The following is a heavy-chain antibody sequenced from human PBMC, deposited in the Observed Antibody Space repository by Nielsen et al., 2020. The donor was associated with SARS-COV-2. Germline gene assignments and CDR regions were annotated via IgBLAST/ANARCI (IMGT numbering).Heavy chain of an antibody. CDR3: ARDLTTVTTFSYYYYYGMDV. V-gene: IGHV3-30*03. Sequence: GESLKISCAASGFTFSSYGMHWVRQAPGKGLEWVAVISYDGSNKYYADSVKGRFTISRDNSKNTLYLQMGSLRAEDMAVYYCARDLTTVTTFSYYYYYGMDVWGQGTTVTVSS. CDR2: ISYDGSNK. J-gene: IGHJ6*02. D-gene: IGHD4-17*01. CDR1: GFTFSSYG.